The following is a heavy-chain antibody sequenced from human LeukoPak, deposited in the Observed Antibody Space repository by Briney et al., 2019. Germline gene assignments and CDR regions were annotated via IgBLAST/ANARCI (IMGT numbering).Heavy chain of an antibody. CDR3: ARSSRDGYNLIDYMGV. CDR1: GFTFSSYE. CDR2: ISSSGSTI. D-gene: IGHD5-24*01. V-gene: IGHV3-48*03. Sequence: GGSPRLSCAASGFTFSSYEMTWVRQAPGKGLEWVSYISSSGSTIYYAASVKGRFTISRDNAKKSLYLQMNSLRAEDTAVYYCARSSRDGYNLIDYMGVWGKGTTVTVSS. J-gene: IGHJ6*03.